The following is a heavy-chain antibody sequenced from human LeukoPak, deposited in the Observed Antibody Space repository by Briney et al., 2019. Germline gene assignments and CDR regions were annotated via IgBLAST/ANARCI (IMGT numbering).Heavy chain of an antibody. CDR2: IDPSDSYT. V-gene: IGHV5-10-1*01. J-gene: IGHJ3*02. CDR1: GYIFTSYW. CDR3: ARRLGPDAFDI. D-gene: IGHD4-11*01. Sequence: GESLKISCKGSGYIFTSYWISWVRQMPGKGLEWRGRIDPSDSYTNYSPSFQGHVTISDDKSISTAYLQWSSLKASDTAMYYCARRLGPDAFDIWGQGTMVTVSS.